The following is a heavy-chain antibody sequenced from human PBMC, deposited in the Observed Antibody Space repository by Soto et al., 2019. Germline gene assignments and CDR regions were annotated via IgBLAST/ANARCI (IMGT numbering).Heavy chain of an antibody. J-gene: IGHJ5*02. V-gene: IGHV3-30*03. CDR1: EFRFSTSG. CDR3: FASGPSPS. D-gene: IGHD3-10*01. Sequence: GGSLRLSCAASEFRFSTSGMNWVRQAPGKGLEWVAIISYDGFNVDYAESVKGRFTISRDNSKNTVNLEMTSLRRGDTAVYYCFASGPSPSWGQGTLVTVSS. CDR2: ISYDGFNV.